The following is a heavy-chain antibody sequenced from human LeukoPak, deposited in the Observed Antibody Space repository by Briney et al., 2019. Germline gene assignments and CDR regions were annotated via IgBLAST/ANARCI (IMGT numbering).Heavy chain of an antibody. CDR1: GGTFSSYA. Sequence: ASVKVSCKASGGTFSSYAIAWVRQAPGQGLEWMGWISAYNGNTNYAQKLQGRVTMTTDTSTSTAYMELRSLRSDDTAVYYCARDGPEDIVVVPAAMHFDYWGQGTLVTVSS. J-gene: IGHJ4*02. CDR3: ARDGPEDIVVVPAAMHFDY. V-gene: IGHV1-18*01. CDR2: ISAYNGNT. D-gene: IGHD2-2*01.